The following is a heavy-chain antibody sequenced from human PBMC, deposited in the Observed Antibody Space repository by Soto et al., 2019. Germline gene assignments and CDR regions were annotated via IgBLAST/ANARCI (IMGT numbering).Heavy chain of an antibody. V-gene: IGHV1-18*04. Sequence: GASVRVYCKASGYTFTSYGISWVRQAPGQGLEWMGWISAYNGNTNYAQKLQGRVTMTTDTSTSTAYMELRSLRSDDTAVYYCARDLELRITIFGVVPKYGMDVPRPGTMVTVFS. CDR1: GYTFTSYG. CDR2: ISAYNGNT. J-gene: IGHJ6*02. CDR3: ARDLELRITIFGVVPKYGMDV. D-gene: IGHD3-3*01.